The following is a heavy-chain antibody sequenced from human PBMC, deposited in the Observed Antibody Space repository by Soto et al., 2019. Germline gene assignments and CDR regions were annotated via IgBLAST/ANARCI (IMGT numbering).Heavy chain of an antibody. CDR1: GGTFSSYA. J-gene: IGHJ4*02. Sequence: GASVKVSCKASGGTFSSYAISCVRQAPGQGLEWMGGIIPIFGTANYAQKFQGRVTITADESTSTAYMELSSLRSEDTAVYYCASPRGSGSYRGLGYWGQGTLVTVSS. CDR2: IIPIFGTA. D-gene: IGHD3-10*01. V-gene: IGHV1-69*13. CDR3: ASPRGSGSYRGLGY.